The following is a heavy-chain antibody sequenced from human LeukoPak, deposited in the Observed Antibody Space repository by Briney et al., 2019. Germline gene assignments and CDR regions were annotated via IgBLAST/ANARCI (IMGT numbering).Heavy chain of an antibody. J-gene: IGHJ6*02. Sequence: GGSLRLSCAASGLTFSSYSMNWVRQPPGKGLEGVSSIIIISGYIYYADSVKGRFTISRDNAKNSLYLQMNSLRAEDTAVYYCARDQQSGGSYGLDYYYGMDVWGQGTTVTVSS. CDR3: ARDQQSGGSYGLDYYYGMDV. D-gene: IGHD1-26*01. CDR1: GLTFSSYS. CDR2: IIIISGYI. V-gene: IGHV3-21*01.